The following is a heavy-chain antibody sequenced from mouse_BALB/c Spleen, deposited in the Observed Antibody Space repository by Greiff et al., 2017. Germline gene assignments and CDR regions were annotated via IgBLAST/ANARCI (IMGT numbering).Heavy chain of an antibody. CDR1: GFSLSSYS. J-gene: IGHJ2*01. CDR2: IWGGGST. D-gene: IGHD2-14*01. CDR3: ARGDYRYDGAYFDY. V-gene: IGHV2-6-4*01. Sequence: QVQLKESGPGLVAPSQCLSISCTVSGFSLSSYSVHWVRQTPGKGLEWLGMIWGGGSTAYYTALISRLSISKDNSKSQVFLKMNRLHTDDTAMYYCARGDYRYDGAYFDYWGQGTTLTVSS.